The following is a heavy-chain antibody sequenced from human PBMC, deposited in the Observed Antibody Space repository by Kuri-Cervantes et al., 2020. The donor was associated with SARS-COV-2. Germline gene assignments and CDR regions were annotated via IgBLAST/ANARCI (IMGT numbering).Heavy chain of an antibody. CDR1: GFTFSSYS. CDR2: ISSSSSYI. V-gene: IGHV3-21*01. J-gene: IGHJ4*02. D-gene: IGHD5-18*01. Sequence: GESLKISRAASGFTFSSYSMNWVRQAPGKGLEWVSSISSSSSYIYYADSVKGRFTISRDNAKNSLYLQMNSLRAEDTAVYYCARGQLWFDYWGQGTLVTVSS. CDR3: ARGQLWFDY.